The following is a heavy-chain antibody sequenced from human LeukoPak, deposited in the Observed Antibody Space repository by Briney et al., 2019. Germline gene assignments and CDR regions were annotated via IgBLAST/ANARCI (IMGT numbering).Heavy chain of an antibody. CDR1: GFTFSYG. V-gene: IGHV3-21*01. CDR3: AREVSEGFDF. CDR2: FGTRSTSI. D-gene: IGHD3-22*01. Sequence: GGSLRLSCAASGFTFSYGMNWIRQAPGKGLEWVSSFGTRSTSIYHAGSVKGRFAISRDNAKNSLYLQMNSLRAEDTALYYCAREVSEGFDFWGQGTLVTVSS. J-gene: IGHJ4*02.